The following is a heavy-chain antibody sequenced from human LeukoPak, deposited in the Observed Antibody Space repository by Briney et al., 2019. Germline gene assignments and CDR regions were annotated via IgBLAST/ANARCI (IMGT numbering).Heavy chain of an antibody. Sequence: GGSLRLSCAASGFTFSSYAMSWVRQAPGKGLEWVSVITGSGGSTYYADSVKGRFTISRDNSKNTLYLQMNSLRVEDTATYHCARWGAGRTADYWGQGTQVTVSS. J-gene: IGHJ4*02. D-gene: IGHD1-26*01. CDR1: GFTFSSYA. CDR3: ARWGAGRTADY. V-gene: IGHV3-23*01. CDR2: ITGSGGST.